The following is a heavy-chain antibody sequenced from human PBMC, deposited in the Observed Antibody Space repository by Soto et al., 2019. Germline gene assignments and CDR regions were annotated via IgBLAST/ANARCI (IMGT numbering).Heavy chain of an antibody. J-gene: IGHJ5*02. D-gene: IGHD3-22*01. CDR2: INPSGGST. Sequence: GASVKVSCKASGYTFTSYYMHWVRQAPGQGLEWMGIINPSGGSTSYAQKFQGRVTMTRDTSTSTVYMELSSLRSGDTAVYYCARDRSRYYYDSSGYYLYNWFDPWGQGTLVTVSS. CDR3: ARDRSRYYYDSSGYYLYNWFDP. CDR1: GYTFTSYY. V-gene: IGHV1-46*01.